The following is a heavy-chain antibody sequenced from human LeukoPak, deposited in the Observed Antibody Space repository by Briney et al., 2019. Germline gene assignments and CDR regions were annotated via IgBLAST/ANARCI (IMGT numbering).Heavy chain of an antibody. CDR2: INPNSGGT. Sequence: VASVKVSCKASGYTFTGYYMHWVRQAPGQGLEWMGWINPNSGGTNYAQKFQGRVTMTRDTSISTAYMELSRLRSDDTAVYYCARDSYGDYLGGGGDYWGQGTLVTVSS. V-gene: IGHV1-2*02. D-gene: IGHD4-17*01. CDR1: GYTFTGYY. CDR3: ARDSYGDYLGGGGDY. J-gene: IGHJ4*02.